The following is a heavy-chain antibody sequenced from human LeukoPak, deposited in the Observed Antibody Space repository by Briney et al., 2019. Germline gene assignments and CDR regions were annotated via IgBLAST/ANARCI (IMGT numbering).Heavy chain of an antibody. CDR3: ARGYSGSYEYYFDY. D-gene: IGHD1-26*01. CDR1: GFTFSSYA. Sequence: GSLRLSCTASGFTFSSYAVHWVRQAPGKGLEWVAIISYIGNNKYYAASVKGRFTISRDNSKNTLYLQMNSLRAEDTAVYYCARGYSGSYEYYFDYWGQGTLVTVSS. J-gene: IGHJ4*02. V-gene: IGHV3-30-3*01. CDR2: ISYIGNNK.